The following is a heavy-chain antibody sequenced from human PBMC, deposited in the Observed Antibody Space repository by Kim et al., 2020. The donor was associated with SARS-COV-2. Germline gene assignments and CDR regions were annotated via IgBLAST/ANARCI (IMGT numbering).Heavy chain of an antibody. CDR3: ARDKGVAGTSGAFDI. J-gene: IGHJ3*02. CDR1: GFTFSSYG. D-gene: IGHD6-19*01. CDR2: IWNDGSNK. Sequence: GGSLRLSCAASGFTFSSYGMHWVRQAPGKGLEWVAVIWNDGSNKYYADSVKGRFTISRDNSKNTLYLQMNSLRAEDTAVYYCARDKGVAGTSGAFDIWGQGTMVTVSS. V-gene: IGHV3-33*08.